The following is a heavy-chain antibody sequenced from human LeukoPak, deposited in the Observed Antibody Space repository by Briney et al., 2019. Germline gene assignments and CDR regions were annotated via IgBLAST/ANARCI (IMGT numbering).Heavy chain of an antibody. J-gene: IGHJ6*03. Sequence: ASVKVSCKASGYTFTSYYMHWVRQAPGQGLEWMGIINPSGGSTSYAQKLQGRVTMTRDTSTSTVYMELSSLRSEDTAVYYCARESGDSSGYYYYYYYMDVWGKGTTVTVSS. D-gene: IGHD3-22*01. CDR3: ARESGDSSGYYYYYYYMDV. V-gene: IGHV1-46*01. CDR1: GYTFTSYY. CDR2: INPSGGST.